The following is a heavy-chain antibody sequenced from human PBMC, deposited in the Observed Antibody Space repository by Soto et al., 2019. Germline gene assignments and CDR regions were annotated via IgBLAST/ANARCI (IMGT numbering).Heavy chain of an antibody. D-gene: IGHD3-10*01. CDR3: ARVSSSYGTGNYFDY. CDR2: IYHSGST. Sequence: ETLSLTRAVSCYPLSRGYYLGWILQPPGKGLEWIGSIYHSGSTYYNPSLKSRVTISVDTSKNQFSLKLSSVTAADTAVYYCARVSSSYGTGNYFDYWGQGTLVTVSS. CDR1: CYPLSRGYY. V-gene: IGHV4-38-2*01. J-gene: IGHJ4*02.